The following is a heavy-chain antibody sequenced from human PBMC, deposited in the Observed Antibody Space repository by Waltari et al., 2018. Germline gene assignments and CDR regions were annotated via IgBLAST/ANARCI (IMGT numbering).Heavy chain of an antibody. D-gene: IGHD5-12*01. Sequence: EVKLVDSGGGLVQPGGSLRLSCAGSGFMFSTHWMSWVRQAPGKGLEWVANIKEDGSEEYYVDSVKGRFTISRDNAKTSLYLQMNSLRVEDTAVYYCARDGDGYPDWGQGSLVIVSS. CDR1: GFMFSTHW. CDR2: IKEDGSEE. J-gene: IGHJ4*02. V-gene: IGHV3-7*01. CDR3: ARDGDGYPD.